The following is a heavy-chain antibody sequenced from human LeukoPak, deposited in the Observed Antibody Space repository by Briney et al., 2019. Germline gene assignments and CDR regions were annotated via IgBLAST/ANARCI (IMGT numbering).Heavy chain of an antibody. CDR2: INSDGSGT. CDR3: AGRYGYLWGSRNGMDV. V-gene: IGHV3-74*01. D-gene: IGHD3-16*01. CDR1: GFTFNVRW. Sequence: GGSLRLSCAASGFTFNVRWMHWVRQAPGKGLVWVSRINSDGSGTSHADSVKGRFTISRDNAKNTLYLQMNSLRADDAAVYYCAGRYGYLWGSRNGMDVWGQGTTVTVSS. J-gene: IGHJ6*02.